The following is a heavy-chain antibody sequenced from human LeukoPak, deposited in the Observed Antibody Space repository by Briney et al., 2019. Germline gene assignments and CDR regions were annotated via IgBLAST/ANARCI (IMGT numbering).Heavy chain of an antibody. CDR3: AREGNTADAFDI. Sequence: PGGSLRHSCAASGFTLSSYWMSWVRQAPGKGLEWVANIKQDGSEKYYVDSVKGRFTISRDNAKNSLYLQMNSLRAEDTAVYYCAREGNTADAFDIWGQGTMVTVSS. CDR2: IKQDGSEK. CDR1: GFTLSSYW. D-gene: IGHD5-18*01. V-gene: IGHV3-7*01. J-gene: IGHJ3*02.